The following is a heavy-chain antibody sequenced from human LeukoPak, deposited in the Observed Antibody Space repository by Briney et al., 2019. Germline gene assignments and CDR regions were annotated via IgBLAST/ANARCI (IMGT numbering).Heavy chain of an antibody. CDR3: AREPQTQTGIDY. D-gene: IGHD1-14*01. Sequence: ASVKVSCKASGYTFTSYDINWVRQATGQGLEWMGWMNPNSGNTGYAQKFQGRVTMTRDTSTRTVYMELRSLRSEDTAVYYCAREPQTQTGIDYWGQGTLVTVSS. CDR2: MNPNSGNT. J-gene: IGHJ4*02. CDR1: GYTFTSYD. V-gene: IGHV1-8*01.